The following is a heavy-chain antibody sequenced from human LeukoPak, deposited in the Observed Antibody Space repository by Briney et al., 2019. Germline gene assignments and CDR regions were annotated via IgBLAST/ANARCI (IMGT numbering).Heavy chain of an antibody. CDR3: ARQNTGGSGLY. V-gene: IGHV5-51*01. CDR2: IHPGDSDT. J-gene: IGHJ4*02. CDR1: GYSFTTFW. D-gene: IGHD2-8*02. Sequence: GESLQISCKGSGYSFTTFWIGWVRQMPGKGLEWMGIIHPGDSDTTYSPSFQGQVTISADKSINTAYLHWSSLKTSDTAMYYCARQNTGGSGLYWGQGTLVTVSS.